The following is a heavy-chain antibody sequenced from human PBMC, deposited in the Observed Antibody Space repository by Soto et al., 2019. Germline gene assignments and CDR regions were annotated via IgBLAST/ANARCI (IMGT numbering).Heavy chain of an antibody. CDR1: GGSISSNDFY. J-gene: IGHJ5*02. D-gene: IGHD6-13*01. CDR3: ARLSCSWQSWFDP. V-gene: IGHV4-31*03. Sequence: QVQLQESGTGLVKPSQTLSLTCIVSGGSISSNDFYWSWIRQHPGKGLEWIGYIYYSGNTYYNPSHKSRVKILVDTSKNQSSLKVSSVTAASTAVYYCARLSCSWQSWFDPWGQGTLVTVSS. CDR2: IYYSGNT.